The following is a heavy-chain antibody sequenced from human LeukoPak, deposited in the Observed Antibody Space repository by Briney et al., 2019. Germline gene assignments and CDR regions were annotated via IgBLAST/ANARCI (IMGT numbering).Heavy chain of an antibody. CDR2: ISSSSSTI. J-gene: IGHJ3*02. Sequence: GGSLRLSCAASGFTFSSYSMNWVRQAPGKGLEWVPYISSSSSTIYYADSVKGRFTISRDNAKNSLYLQMNSLRAEDTAVYYCARVRFEFWSGPDAFDIWGQGTMVTVSS. V-gene: IGHV3-48*04. CDR1: GFTFSSYS. D-gene: IGHD3-3*01. CDR3: ARVRFEFWSGPDAFDI.